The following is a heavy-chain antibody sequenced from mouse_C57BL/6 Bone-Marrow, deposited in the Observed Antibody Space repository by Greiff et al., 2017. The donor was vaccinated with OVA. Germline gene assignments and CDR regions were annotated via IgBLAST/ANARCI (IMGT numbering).Heavy chain of an antibody. CDR1: GFTFSSYG. CDR2: ISSGGSYN. Sequence: VQLKESGGDLVKPGGSLKLSCAASGFTFSSYGMSWVRQTPDKRLEWVATISSGGSYNYYPDSVKGRFTISRDNAKTTLYLQRSSLKSEDTAMYYCARRYDVHWYFDVWGTGTTVTVSS. CDR3: ARRYDVHWYFDV. D-gene: IGHD2-12*01. V-gene: IGHV5-6*01. J-gene: IGHJ1*03.